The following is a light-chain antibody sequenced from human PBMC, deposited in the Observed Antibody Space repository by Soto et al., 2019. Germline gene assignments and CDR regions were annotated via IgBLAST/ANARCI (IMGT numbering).Light chain of an antibody. J-gene: IGLJ1*01. CDR2: NTN. V-gene: IGLV1-44*01. CDR1: SSNIGVNT. Sequence: QSVLTQPPSASGTPGQRVTISCSGSSSNIGVNTVNWYQQLPGTSPKLLIYNTNQRPSGVPDRFSGSKSGTSASLAISGLQSEDETDYYCSSYTASSTLLFGTGTKLTVL. CDR3: SSYTASSTLL.